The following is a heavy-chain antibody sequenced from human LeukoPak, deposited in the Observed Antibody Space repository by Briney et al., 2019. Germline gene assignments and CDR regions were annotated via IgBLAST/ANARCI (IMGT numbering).Heavy chain of an antibody. CDR3: ARGSFRFGGSDTPGGHHQD. Sequence: PGGALRLSCAASGFTFSSYAMHWVRQAPGKGLEWVAVISYDGSNKYYADSVKGRFTISRDNAKNSLYLQMNSLRAEDTAVYYCARGSFRFGGSDTPGGHHQDWGQGTLVTVSS. J-gene: IGHJ4*02. D-gene: IGHD4-23*01. V-gene: IGHV3-30*04. CDR1: GFTFSSYA. CDR2: ISYDGSNK.